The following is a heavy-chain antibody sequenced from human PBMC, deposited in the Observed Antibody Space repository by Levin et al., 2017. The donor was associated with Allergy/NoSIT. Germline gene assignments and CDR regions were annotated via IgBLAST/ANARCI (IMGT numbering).Heavy chain of an antibody. J-gene: IGHJ4*02. V-gene: IGHV4-59*08. Sequence: PGGSLRLSCTVSGGSVSGYYWSWIRQPPGEGLEWIGYMSDSGTPYYNPSLKSRVTTTLDTSKNQFSLRLTSVTAADTAVYYCARHHYFGSGTYTFDYWGQGTLVTVSS. CDR2: MSDSGTP. D-gene: IGHD3-10*01. CDR3: ARHHYFGSGTYTFDY. CDR1: GGSVSGYY.